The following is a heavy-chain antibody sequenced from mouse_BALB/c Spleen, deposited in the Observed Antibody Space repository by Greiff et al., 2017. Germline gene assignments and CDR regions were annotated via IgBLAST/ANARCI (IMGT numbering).Heavy chain of an antibody. CDR1: GFTFSSFG. D-gene: IGHD2-10*02. CDR2: ISSGSSTI. V-gene: IGHV5-17*02. J-gene: IGHJ4*01. Sequence: EVQLVESGGGLVQPGGSRKLSCAASGFTFSSFGMHWVRQAPEKGLEWVAYISSGSSTIYYADTVKGRSTISRDNPKNTLFLQMTSLRSEDTAMYYCARGGYGNSYAMDYWGQGTSVTVSS. CDR3: ARGGYGNSYAMDY.